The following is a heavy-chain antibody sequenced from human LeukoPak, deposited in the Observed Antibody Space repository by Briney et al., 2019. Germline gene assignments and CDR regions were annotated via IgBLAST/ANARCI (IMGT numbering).Heavy chain of an antibody. CDR1: GFTFRGYS. V-gene: IGHV3-48*04. CDR2: ITSSSSAI. J-gene: IGHJ4*02. Sequence: GGSLRLSCAASGFTFRGYSMNWVRQAPGKGLEWVSYITSSSSAIYYADSVRGRFTISRDNTMNSLYLQMSSLRAEDTAVYYCATDRGWRTSGYYLYYFEYWGQGTLVTYSS. CDR3: ATDRGWRTSGYYLYYFEY. D-gene: IGHD3-3*01.